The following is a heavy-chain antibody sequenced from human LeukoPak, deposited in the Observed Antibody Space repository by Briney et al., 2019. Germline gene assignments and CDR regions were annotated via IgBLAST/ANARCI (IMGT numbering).Heavy chain of an antibody. D-gene: IGHD1-26*01. CDR3: AISTELSDPYFYYGMDV. V-gene: IGHV3-48*03. J-gene: IGHJ6*02. CDR1: GFSFRSFE. CDR2: ISSASGTI. Sequence: GGSLRLSCAASGFSFRSFEMSWVRQAPGKGLECIAYISSASGTIYHADSVKGRFTISRDNANNSLYLQINSLRAEDTAIYYCAISTELSDPYFYYGMDVWGQGTTVTVSS.